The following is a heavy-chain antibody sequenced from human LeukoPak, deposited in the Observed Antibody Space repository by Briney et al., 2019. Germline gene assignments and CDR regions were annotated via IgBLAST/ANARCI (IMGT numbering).Heavy chain of an antibody. J-gene: IGHJ3*02. V-gene: IGHV4-59*12. D-gene: IGHD1-26*01. CDR1: GGSISDYY. CDR2: IFGSGSS. Sequence: SETLSLTCTVSGGSISDYYRSWIRQPPGKGLEWIWSIFGSGSSNYNPSLKSRLTISVDTFKNQFSLKITSATAADTPVYYCAREKDTGSNHAKIRYDIWGQGTMVTVSS. CDR3: AREKDTGSNHAKIRYDI.